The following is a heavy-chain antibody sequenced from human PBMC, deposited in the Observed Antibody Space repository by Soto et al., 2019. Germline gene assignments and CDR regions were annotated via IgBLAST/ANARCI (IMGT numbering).Heavy chain of an antibody. V-gene: IGHV4-59*01. Sequence: PSETLSLTCTVSGGSISSYYWSWIRQPPGKGLEWIGYIYYSGSTNYNPSLKSRVTISVDTSKNQISLKLSSVTAADTAVYYCARGLTIFGVVSSFDPWGQGTLVTVSS. CDR3: ARGLTIFGVVSSFDP. CDR2: IYYSGST. D-gene: IGHD3-3*01. CDR1: GGSISSYY. J-gene: IGHJ5*02.